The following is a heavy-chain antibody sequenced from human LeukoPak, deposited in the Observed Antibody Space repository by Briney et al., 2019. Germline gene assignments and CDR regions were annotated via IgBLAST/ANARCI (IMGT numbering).Heavy chain of an antibody. V-gene: IGHV4-38-2*02. Sequence: PSETLSLTCTVSGYSISSGYYWGWIRQPPGKGLEWVGSIDHRGSTYYNPSLRSRVTISLDRSKKKFSLKLTSVTAADTAVYFCARGAEYYAIWRGYAGYSDYWGQGISVTVSS. J-gene: IGHJ4*02. D-gene: IGHD3-3*01. CDR2: IDHRGST. CDR3: ARGAEYYAIWRGYAGYSDY. CDR1: GYSISSGYY.